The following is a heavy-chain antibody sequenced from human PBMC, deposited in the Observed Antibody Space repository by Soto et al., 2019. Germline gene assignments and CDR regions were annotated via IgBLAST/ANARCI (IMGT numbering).Heavy chain of an antibody. Sequence: GGSLRLSCAASGFTFGSYAMNWVRQAPGKGLEWFSVISGSDGSTYYADSVKGRFTISRDNSKNTLNLQMNSLRAEDRAVYYCARRSSSWYFDYWGQGTLVTVSS. J-gene: IGHJ4*02. D-gene: IGHD6-13*01. CDR2: ISGSDGST. CDR1: GFTFGSYA. CDR3: ARRSSSWYFDY. V-gene: IGHV3-23*01.